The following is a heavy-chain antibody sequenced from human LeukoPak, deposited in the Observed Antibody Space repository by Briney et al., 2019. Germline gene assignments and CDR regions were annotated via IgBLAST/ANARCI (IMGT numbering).Heavy chain of an antibody. V-gene: IGHV1-2*02. J-gene: IGHJ6*03. Sequence: ASVKVSCKASGYTFTGYYMHWVRQAPGQGLEWMGWINPNSGGTNYAQKFQGRVTMTRDTSISTAYLEVSRLRSDDTAVYYCAREATAARLHYYYYYYMDVWGKGTTVTVSS. CDR3: AREATAARLHYYYYYYMDV. CDR2: INPNSGGT. CDR1: GYTFTGYY. D-gene: IGHD6-6*01.